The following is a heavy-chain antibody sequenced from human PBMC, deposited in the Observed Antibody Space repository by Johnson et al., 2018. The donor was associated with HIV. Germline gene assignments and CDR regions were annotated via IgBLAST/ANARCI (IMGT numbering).Heavy chain of an antibody. Sequence: VLLLESGGGLVQPGESLRLSCAASGFTVSSNYMSWVRQAPGKGLEWVSVIYSGGSTYYADSVKGRFTVSRDDSKNTLYLQMNSLRAEDTAVYYCARPSSGWYFDAFDIWGQGTMVTVSS. V-gene: IGHV3-66*04. D-gene: IGHD6-19*01. J-gene: IGHJ3*02. CDR3: ARPSSGWYFDAFDI. CDR1: GFTVSSNY. CDR2: IYSGGST.